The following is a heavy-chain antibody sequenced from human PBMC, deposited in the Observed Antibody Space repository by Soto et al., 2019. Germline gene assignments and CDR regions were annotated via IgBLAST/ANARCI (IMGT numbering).Heavy chain of an antibody. Sequence: SGGSLRLSCAASGFTFSSYSMNWVRQAPGKGLEWVSYISSSSSTIYYADSVKGRFTISRDNAKNSLYLQMNSLRAEDTAVYYCARGPDILTGPIREDAFDIWGQGTMVTVSS. CDR3: ARGPDILTGPIREDAFDI. V-gene: IGHV3-48*01. D-gene: IGHD3-9*01. J-gene: IGHJ3*02. CDR1: GFTFSSYS. CDR2: ISSSSSTI.